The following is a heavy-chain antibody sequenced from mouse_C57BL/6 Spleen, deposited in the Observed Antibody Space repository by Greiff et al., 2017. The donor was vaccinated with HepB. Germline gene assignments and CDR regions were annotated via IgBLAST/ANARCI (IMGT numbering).Heavy chain of an antibody. D-gene: IGHD2-4*01. CDR1: GFNIKDDY. CDR2: IDPENGDT. Sequence: EVQLQQSGAELVRPGASVKLSCTASGFNIKDDYMHWVKQRPEQGLEWIGWIDPENGDTEYASKFQGKATITADTSSNTAYLQLSSLTSEDTAVYYCTTFDYDRAMDYWGQGTSVTVSS. J-gene: IGHJ4*01. CDR3: TTFDYDRAMDY. V-gene: IGHV14-4*01.